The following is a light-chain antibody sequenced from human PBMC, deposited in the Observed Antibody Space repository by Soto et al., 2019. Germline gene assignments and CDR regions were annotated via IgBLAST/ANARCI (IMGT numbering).Light chain of an antibody. J-gene: IGKJ4*01. V-gene: IGKV3-15*01. CDR3: QQYNNWPPLT. Sequence: EVVMTQSPATQSVSPGERATLSCRASQSVGSNLAWYQQNPGQAPRLLIYGASTMATGLPARFSGSGSGTDFTLTISSLQSEDFAVYYCQQYNNWPPLTFGGGTKVELK. CDR2: GAS. CDR1: QSVGSN.